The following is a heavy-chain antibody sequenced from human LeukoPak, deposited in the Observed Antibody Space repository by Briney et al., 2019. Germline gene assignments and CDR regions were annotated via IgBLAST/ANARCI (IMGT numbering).Heavy chain of an antibody. Sequence: GGSLRLSCAASGFTFSDYYMSWIRQAPGKGLERVSYISNSGSTIYYADSVKGRFTISRDNAKNSLYLQMNSLRAEDTAVYYCARVQPHFYDSSGYPPDYWGQGTLVTVSS. CDR1: GFTFSDYY. V-gene: IGHV3-11*01. J-gene: IGHJ4*02. CDR3: ARVQPHFYDSSGYPPDY. D-gene: IGHD3-22*01. CDR2: ISNSGSTI.